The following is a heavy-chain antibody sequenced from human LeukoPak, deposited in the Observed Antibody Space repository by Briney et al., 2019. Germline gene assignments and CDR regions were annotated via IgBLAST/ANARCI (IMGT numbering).Heavy chain of an antibody. CDR1: GYTFTGYY. Sequence: GASVKVSCKASGYTFTGYYMHWVRQAPGQGLERMGWINPNSGGTNYAQKFQGRVTMTRDTSISTAYMEPSRLRSDDTAVYYCARDRRSSSAYWGQGTLVTVSS. D-gene: IGHD6-6*01. J-gene: IGHJ4*02. CDR2: INPNSGGT. CDR3: ARDRRSSSAY. V-gene: IGHV1-2*02.